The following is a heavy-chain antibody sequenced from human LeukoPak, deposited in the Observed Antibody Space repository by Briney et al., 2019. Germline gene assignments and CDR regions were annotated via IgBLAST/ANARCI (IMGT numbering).Heavy chain of an antibody. CDR3: ARVAKERVGGVYYFDY. V-gene: IGHV3-13*01. Sequence: GGSLRLSCAASGFTFSDYDMYWVRQAIGKGLEWVSAIGTAGDTYYTGSVKGRFTISRENAKNSLYLQMNSLRAGDTAVYYCARVAKERVGGVYYFDYWGQGTLVTVSS. D-gene: IGHD1-1*01. CDR2: IGTAGDT. J-gene: IGHJ4*02. CDR1: GFTFSDYD.